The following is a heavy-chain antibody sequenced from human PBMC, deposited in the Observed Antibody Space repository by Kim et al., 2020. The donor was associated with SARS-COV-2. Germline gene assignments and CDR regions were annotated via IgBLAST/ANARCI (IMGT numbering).Heavy chain of an antibody. CDR3: ARAARLWFGEPIGWFDP. V-gene: IGHV4-59*01. Sequence: SETLSLTCTVSGGSISSYYWSWIRQPPGKGLEWIGYIYYSGSTNYNPSLKSRVTISVDTSKNQFSLKLSSVTAADTAVYYCARAARLWFGEPIGWFDPWGQGTLVTVSS. J-gene: IGHJ5*02. CDR2: IYYSGST. D-gene: IGHD3-10*01. CDR1: GGSISSYY.